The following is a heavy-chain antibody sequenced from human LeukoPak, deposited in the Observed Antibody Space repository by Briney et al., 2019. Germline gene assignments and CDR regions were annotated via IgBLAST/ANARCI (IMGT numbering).Heavy chain of an antibody. CDR2: IRSKAYGGTT. J-gene: IGHJ4*02. V-gene: IGHV3-49*04. CDR1: GFTFGDYA. Sequence: PGGSLRLSCTASGFTFGDYAMSWVRQAPGKGLEWVGFIRSKAYGGTTEYAASVKGRFTISRDDSKSIAYLQMNSLKTEDTAVYYCTGDFPPLGIDYWGQGTLVTVSS. CDR3: TGDFPPLGIDY. D-gene: IGHD7-27*01.